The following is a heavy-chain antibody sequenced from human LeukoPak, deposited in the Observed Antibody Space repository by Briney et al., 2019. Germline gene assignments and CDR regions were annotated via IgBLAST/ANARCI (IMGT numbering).Heavy chain of an antibody. V-gene: IGHV3-9*01. CDR2: ISWNSGRI. D-gene: IGHD4-17*01. Sequence: PGGSLRLSCAASGFSFDDYAMHWVRQAPGKGLEWVSGISWNSGRIGYEDSVKGRFTISRDNAKNSLYLQMNSLRAEDTAVYYCAKDKSGDHTGYFDLWGRGTLVTVSS. CDR1: GFSFDDYA. J-gene: IGHJ2*01. CDR3: AKDKSGDHTGYFDL.